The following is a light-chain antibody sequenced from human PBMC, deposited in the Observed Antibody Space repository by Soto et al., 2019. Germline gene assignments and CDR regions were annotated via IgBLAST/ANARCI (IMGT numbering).Light chain of an antibody. J-gene: IGKJ5*01. CDR1: QSLTNSF. CDR3: QQYGSSEII. CDR2: DTS. Sequence: FVLTQSSGTLSLSPGERATLSCRASQSLTNSFIAWYQQRPGQAPRLLIYDTSSRASGIPDRFSGSVSGTDFTLTITRLEPEDFAVFYCQQYGSSEIIFGQGTRLEIK. V-gene: IGKV3-20*01.